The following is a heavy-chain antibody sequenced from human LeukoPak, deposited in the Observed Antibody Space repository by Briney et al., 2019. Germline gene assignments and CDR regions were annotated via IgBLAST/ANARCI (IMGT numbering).Heavy chain of an antibody. V-gene: IGHV3-23*01. Sequence: GGSMRLSCAPSGFTFSSFAMSWVRPAPGKVLEWVSAISGSGGSTYYADSVTGRFTISRHNSQKTLYLQMNSLRAEDTAVYYCGMSSGYYYGRIDYWGPGTLVTVSS. CDR3: GMSSGYYYGRIDY. CDR1: GFTFSSFA. D-gene: IGHD3-22*01. CDR2: ISGSGGST. J-gene: IGHJ4*02.